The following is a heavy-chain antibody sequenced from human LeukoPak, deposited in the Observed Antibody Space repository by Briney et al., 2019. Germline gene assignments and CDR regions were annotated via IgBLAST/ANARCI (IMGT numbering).Heavy chain of an antibody. CDR2: IWYDGSNK. J-gene: IGHJ6*03. CDR3: ARDTAVGSYYYYYMDV. Sequence: GRSLRLSCAASGFTFSSYGMHWVRQAPGKGPEWVAVIWYDGSNKYYADSVKGRFTISRDNSKNTLYLQMNSLRAEDTAVYYCARDTAVGSYYYYYMDVWGKGTTVTVSS. CDR1: GFTFSSYG. D-gene: IGHD1-26*01. V-gene: IGHV3-33*01.